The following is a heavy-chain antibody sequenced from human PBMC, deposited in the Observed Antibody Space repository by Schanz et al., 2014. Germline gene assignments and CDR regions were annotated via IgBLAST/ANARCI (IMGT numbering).Heavy chain of an antibody. J-gene: IGHJ3*02. CDR3: ARDRGHGDLPGDI. Sequence: QVQLQESGPGLVKPSQTLSLTCTVSGGSVSSGGDYWSRIRQHPGKGLECIGFISYSGSTYYNPSLKSRVTISVDTTKDQFSLNLSSSTAADTAVYYCARDRGHGDLPGDIWGQGTMVTVSS. CDR2: ISYSGST. CDR1: GGSVSSGGDY. V-gene: IGHV4-31*03. D-gene: IGHD4-17*01.